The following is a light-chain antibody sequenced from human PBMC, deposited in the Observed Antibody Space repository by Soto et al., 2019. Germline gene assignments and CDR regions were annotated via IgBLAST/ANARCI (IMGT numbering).Light chain of an antibody. CDR2: AAS. CDR3: QQSYSTLWT. V-gene: IGKV1-39*01. J-gene: IGKJ1*01. CDR1: QSISSY. Sequence: DIQMTQSPSSLSSSVRYRVTITSPASQSISSYLNWYQQKPGKAPKLLIYAASSLQSGVPSRFSGSGSGTDFTLTISSLQPEDFATYYCQQSYSTLWTFGQGTKVDIK.